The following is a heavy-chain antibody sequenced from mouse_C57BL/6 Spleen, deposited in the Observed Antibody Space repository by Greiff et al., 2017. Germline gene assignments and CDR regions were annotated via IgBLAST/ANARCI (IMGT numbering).Heavy chain of an antibody. J-gene: IGHJ4*01. CDR1: GYTFTDYY. Sequence: QVQLQQSGAELVRPGASVKLSCKASGYTFTDYYINWVKQRPGQGLEWIARLYPGSGNTYYNEKFKGKATLTAEKSSSTAYMQLSSLTSEDSAVYFCAVLLRYAMDYWGQGTSVTVSS. CDR2: LYPGSGNT. CDR3: AVLLRYAMDY. D-gene: IGHD1-1*01. V-gene: IGHV1-76*01.